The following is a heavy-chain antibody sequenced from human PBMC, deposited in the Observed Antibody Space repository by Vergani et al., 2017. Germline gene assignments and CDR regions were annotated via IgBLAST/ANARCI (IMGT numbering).Heavy chain of an antibody. V-gene: IGHV3-21*06. CDR3: ARVCTSGCYPDSYGMDV. D-gene: IGHD6-19*01. J-gene: IGHJ6*02. CDR2: IGSSGPYI. Sequence: EVQLVESGGGLVKPGGSLRLSCAASGFTFSDFSMSWVRQAPGKGLEWVAFIGSSGPYINYADSVKGRFIISRDNTNNSLFLQLRSLRAEDAAVYYCARVCTSGCYPDSYGMDVWGQGATVTVSS. CDR1: GFTFSDFS.